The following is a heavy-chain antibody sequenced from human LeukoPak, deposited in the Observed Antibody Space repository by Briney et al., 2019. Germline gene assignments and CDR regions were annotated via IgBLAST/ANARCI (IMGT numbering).Heavy chain of an antibody. V-gene: IGHV3-30*02. CDR2: IRYDGSNK. CDR1: GFTFSSYG. Sequence: GGSLRLSCAASGFTFSSYGMHWVRQAPGEGLEWVAFIRYDGSNKYYADSVKGRFTISRDNSKNTLYLQMNSLRAEDTAVYYCAKGHSSGFGYYFDYWGQGTLVTVSS. CDR3: AKGHSSGFGYYFDY. J-gene: IGHJ4*02. D-gene: IGHD3-22*01.